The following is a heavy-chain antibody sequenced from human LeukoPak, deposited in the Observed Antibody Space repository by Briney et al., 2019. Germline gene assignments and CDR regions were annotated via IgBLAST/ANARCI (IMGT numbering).Heavy chain of an antibody. Sequence: GGSLRLSCAASGFTFSSCGMHWVRQAPGKGLEWVAFIRYDGRNKYYADSVKGRFTISRDNSKNTLYLQMNSLRAEDTAVYYCAKGPIYDILTGWRKTHNAFGIWGQGTMVTVSS. J-gene: IGHJ3*02. CDR2: IRYDGRNK. CDR3: AKGPIYDILTGWRKTHNAFGI. V-gene: IGHV3-30*02. D-gene: IGHD3-9*01. CDR1: GFTFSSCG.